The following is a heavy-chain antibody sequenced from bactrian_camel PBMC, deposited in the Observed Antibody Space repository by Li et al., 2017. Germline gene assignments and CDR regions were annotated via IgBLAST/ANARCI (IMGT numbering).Heavy chain of an antibody. Sequence: HVQLVESGGGSVQAGGSLILACVASEHTSGTLGWFRQSPGKEREAVATIGSDGRTRYANSMKGRSAISLDRPKRTNHLQMNNLKPEDTALYYCAAEEMATYQCETFMEWILGRDEYWKRGTQVTVS. J-gene: IGHJ4*01. CDR2: IGSDGRT. V-gene: IGHV3S55*01. CDR1: EHTSGT. D-gene: IGHD8*01.